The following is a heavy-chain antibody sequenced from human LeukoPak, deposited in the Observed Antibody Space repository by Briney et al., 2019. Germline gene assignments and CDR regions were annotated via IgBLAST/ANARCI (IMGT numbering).Heavy chain of an antibody. CDR3: ARETAITIFGVVIIPYYYYMDV. Sequence: PSETLSLTCAVYGGSFSGYYWSWIRQPPGKGLEWIGEINHSGSTNYNPSLKSRVTISVDTSKNQFSLKLSSVTAADTAVYYCARETAITIFGVVIIPYYYYMDVWGEGTTVTVSS. D-gene: IGHD3-3*01. CDR1: GGSFSGYY. J-gene: IGHJ6*03. CDR2: INHSGST. V-gene: IGHV4-34*01.